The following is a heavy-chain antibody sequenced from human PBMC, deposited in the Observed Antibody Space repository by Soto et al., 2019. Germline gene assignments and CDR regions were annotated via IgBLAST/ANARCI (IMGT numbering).Heavy chain of an antibody. CDR2: IFSSGST. J-gene: IGHJ6*02. Sequence: SETWSLTCPVSGGSISRYYWSWIRQAPGRGLEWIGNIFSSGSTNYNPSLKSRVAISVDTYKNKVSLKLNAVTTADTAVYYCAREYYDFWSVTYSYYGLDVWGQGTTV. D-gene: IGHD3-3*01. CDR3: AREYYDFWSVTYSYYGLDV. V-gene: IGHV4-59*01. CDR1: GGSISRYY.